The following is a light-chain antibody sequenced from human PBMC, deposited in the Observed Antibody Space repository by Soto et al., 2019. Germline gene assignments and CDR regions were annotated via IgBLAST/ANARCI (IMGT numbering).Light chain of an antibody. CDR1: QSVSSSY. Sequence: EIVLTQSPGTLSLSPGERATLSCRASQSVSSSYLAWYQQKPGQAPRLLIYGASSRATGIPDRFSGSGSGTDFTLTISSREPEDCAVYYCQQYGSTPPYTFGQGTKLEIK. V-gene: IGKV3-20*01. CDR2: GAS. CDR3: QQYGSTPPYT. J-gene: IGKJ2*01.